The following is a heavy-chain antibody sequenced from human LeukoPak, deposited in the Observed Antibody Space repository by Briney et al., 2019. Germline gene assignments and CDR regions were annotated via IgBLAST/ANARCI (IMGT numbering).Heavy chain of an antibody. J-gene: IGHJ4*02. V-gene: IGHV1-46*01. CDR3: AREESGGLFDY. Sequence: GASVKVSCKASGYTFSRYYIHWVRQAPGQGLEWMGKMNPSGGTTTYAQKFQGRVTVTRDTSTSTVYMEMSSLRPEDTAVYYCAREESGGLFDYWGQGTLLTVSS. D-gene: IGHD3-16*01. CDR1: GYTFSRYY. CDR2: MNPSGGTT.